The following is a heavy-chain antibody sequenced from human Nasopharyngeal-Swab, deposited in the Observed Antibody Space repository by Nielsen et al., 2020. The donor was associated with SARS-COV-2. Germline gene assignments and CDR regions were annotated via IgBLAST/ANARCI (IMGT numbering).Heavy chain of an antibody. V-gene: IGHV1-45*02. CDR2: ITPFNGNA. Sequence: SVKVSCKASGFSITDRFLHWMRQAPGQALAWMGWITPFNGNAKYAQKFQGRVSITRDGSRTTASLELSSLRPDDTAMYFCASGQCINGVCNPTDGLDVWGQGTSVTVS. CDR3: ASGQCINGVCNPTDGLDV. D-gene: IGHD2-8*01. CDR1: GFSITDRF. J-gene: IGHJ6*02.